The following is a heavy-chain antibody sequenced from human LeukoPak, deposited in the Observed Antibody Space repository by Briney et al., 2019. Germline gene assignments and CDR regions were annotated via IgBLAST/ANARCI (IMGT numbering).Heavy chain of an antibody. J-gene: IGHJ5*02. CDR1: GFTFSNYA. CDR3: ARDRGPQDDGSGYHYNCFDP. Sequence: GRSLRLSCAASGFTFSNYAMHWVRQAPGKGLEWVALISYDGSNTFYGDSVKGRFTISRDNSKNTLYLEVDSLRAEDTAVYYCARDRGPQDDGSGYHYNCFDPWGQGTLVIVSS. CDR2: ISYDGSNT. D-gene: IGHD3-22*01. V-gene: IGHV3-30*03.